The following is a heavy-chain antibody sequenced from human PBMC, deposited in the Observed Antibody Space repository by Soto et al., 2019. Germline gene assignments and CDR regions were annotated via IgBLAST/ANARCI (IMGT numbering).Heavy chain of an antibody. J-gene: IGHJ6*03. Sequence: GSLRLSCAASGFTVSSNYMSWVRQAPGKGLEWVSVIYSGGSTYYADSVKGRFTISRHNSKNTLYLQMNSLRAEDTAVYYCARARRGASVLSYYYYMDVWGKGTTVTVSS. D-gene: IGHD1-1*01. CDR2: IYSGGST. CDR1: GFTVSSNY. V-gene: IGHV3-53*04. CDR3: ARARRGASVLSYYYYMDV.